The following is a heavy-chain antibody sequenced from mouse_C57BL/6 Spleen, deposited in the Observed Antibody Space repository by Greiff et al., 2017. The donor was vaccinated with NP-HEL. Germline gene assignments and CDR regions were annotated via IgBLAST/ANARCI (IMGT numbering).Heavy chain of an antibody. J-gene: IGHJ4*01. D-gene: IGHD1-1*02. CDR1: GYAFSSSW. V-gene: IGHV1-82*01. Sequence: QVQLKESGPELVKPGASVKISCKASGYAFSSSWMNWVKQRPGKGLEWIGRIYPGDGDTNYNGKFKGKATLTADKSSSTAYMQLSSLTSEDSAVYFCARTGTMVRGYAMDYWGQGTSVTVSS. CDR3: ARTGTMVRGYAMDY. CDR2: IYPGDGDT.